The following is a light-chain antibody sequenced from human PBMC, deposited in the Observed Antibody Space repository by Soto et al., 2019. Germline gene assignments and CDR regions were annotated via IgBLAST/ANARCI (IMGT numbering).Light chain of an antibody. V-gene: IGKV3-11*01. CDR2: DAS. Sequence: EIVLTQSPATLSLSPGERATLSCRASQSVSSYLAWYQQKPGQAPRLLIYDASNRATGITARFSGIGSGTDFTLTISSLEPEDFAVYYCQQRSNWRGLTFGGGTRVEIK. CDR3: QQRSNWRGLT. CDR1: QSVSSY. J-gene: IGKJ4*01.